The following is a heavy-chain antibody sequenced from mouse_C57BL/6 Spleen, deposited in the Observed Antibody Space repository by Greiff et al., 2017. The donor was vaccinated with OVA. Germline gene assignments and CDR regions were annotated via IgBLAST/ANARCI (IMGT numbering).Heavy chain of an antibody. CDR2: ISDGGSYT. J-gene: IGHJ4*01. D-gene: IGHD1-1*01. CDR3: ARETTVVGSAMDY. V-gene: IGHV5-4*01. Sequence: DVKLMESGGGLVKPGGSLKLSCAASGFTFSSYAMSWVRQTPEKRLEWVATISDGGSYTYYPDNVKGRFTISRDNAKNNLYLQMSHLKSEDTAMYYCARETTVVGSAMDYWGQGTSVTVSS. CDR1: GFTFSSYA.